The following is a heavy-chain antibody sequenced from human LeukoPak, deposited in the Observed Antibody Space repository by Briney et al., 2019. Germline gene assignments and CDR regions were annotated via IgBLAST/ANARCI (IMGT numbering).Heavy chain of an antibody. CDR1: GGSFGGYY. D-gene: IGHD6-19*01. CDR3: ARGLSGWYGGAYDY. CDR2: INHSGST. J-gene: IGHJ4*02. V-gene: IGHV4-34*01. Sequence: SETLSLTCAVYGGSFGGYYWSWIRQPPGKGLEWIGEINHSGSTNYNPSLKSRVTISVDTSKNQLSLKLSSVTAADTAVYYCARGLSGWYGGAYDYWGQGTLVTVSS.